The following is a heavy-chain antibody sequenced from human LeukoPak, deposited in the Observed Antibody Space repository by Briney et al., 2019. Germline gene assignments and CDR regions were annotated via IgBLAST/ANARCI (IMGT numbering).Heavy chain of an antibody. CDR3: ARNYYDSSAYYYFDY. D-gene: IGHD3-22*01. CDR2: IYSSGGT. J-gene: IGHJ4*02. V-gene: IGHV3-66*01. CDR1: GFTVSNSY. Sequence: GGSLRLSCAASGFTVSNSYMNWVRQAPGKGLEWVSLIYSSGGTYYADSVKGRFTISRDNSKNTLYLQMNSLRAEDTAVYYCARNYYDSSAYYYFDYWGQGTLVTVSS.